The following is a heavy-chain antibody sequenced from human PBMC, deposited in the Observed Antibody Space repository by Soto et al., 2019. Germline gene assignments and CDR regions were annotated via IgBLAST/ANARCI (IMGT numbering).Heavy chain of an antibody. CDR1: GYTSTNFG. Sequence: ASVKVTCKASGYTSTNFGISWVRQAPGQGLEWMGWISAYNGNTNYAQKIQGRVTMTTDTSTSTAYMEVRSLIFDDTAVYYSARGGTPIDYWGKGTLVTVFS. V-gene: IGHV1-18*01. CDR2: ISAYNGNT. CDR3: ARGGTPIDY. J-gene: IGHJ4*02. D-gene: IGHD3-16*01.